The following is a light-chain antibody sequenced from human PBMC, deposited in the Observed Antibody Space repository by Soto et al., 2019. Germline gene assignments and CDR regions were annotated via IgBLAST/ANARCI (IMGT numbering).Light chain of an antibody. J-gene: IGLJ1*01. CDR2: GDY. Sequence: QSVLTQPPSLSGAPGQRVTISCTGSSSNIGADYDVHWYQHLPGTAPKLLIFGDYNRPSGVPDRISGSRSGTSASLAITGLQADDEADYYCQSYDRSLSGFVFGTGTKVTVL. V-gene: IGLV1-40*01. CDR3: QSYDRSLSGFV. CDR1: SSNIGADYD.